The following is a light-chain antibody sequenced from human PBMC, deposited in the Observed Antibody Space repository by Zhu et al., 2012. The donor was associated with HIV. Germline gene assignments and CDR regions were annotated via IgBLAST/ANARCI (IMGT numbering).Light chain of an antibody. CDR1: QGISSY. J-gene: IGKJ1*01. CDR3: QQYYSYPWT. Sequence: DPVSITCRASQGISSYLAWYQQKPGKAPKLLIYAASTLQSGVPSRFSGSGSGTDFTLTISCLQSEDFATYYCQQYYSYPWTFGQGTKVEIK. V-gene: IGKV1-8*01. CDR2: AAS.